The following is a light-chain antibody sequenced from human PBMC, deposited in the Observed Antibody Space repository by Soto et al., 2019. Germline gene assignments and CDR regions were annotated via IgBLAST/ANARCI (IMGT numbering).Light chain of an antibody. CDR1: QSVGSS. J-gene: IGKJ2*01. Sequence: ETILTQSPATLSLSPGEGATLSCRASQSVGSSLAWYQQKPGQAPRLLIYAASIRATGIPARFSGSGSGTDFTLTISSLEPEDFAIYYCQQRSNWPGAFGQGTKLEIE. V-gene: IGKV3-11*01. CDR3: QQRSNWPGA. CDR2: AAS.